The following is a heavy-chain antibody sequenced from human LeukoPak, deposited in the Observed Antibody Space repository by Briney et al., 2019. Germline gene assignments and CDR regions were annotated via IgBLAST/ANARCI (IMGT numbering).Heavy chain of an antibody. V-gene: IGHV3-30*04. Sequence: PGRSLRLSCAASGFTFSSYAMHWVRQAPGKGLEWVAVISYDGSNKYYADSVKGRFTISRDNSKNTLYLQMNSLRAEDTAVYYCARSDSSGRYVWGQGTLVTVSS. D-gene: IGHD6-19*01. J-gene: IGHJ4*02. CDR2: ISYDGSNK. CDR3: ARSDSSGRYV. CDR1: GFTFSSYA.